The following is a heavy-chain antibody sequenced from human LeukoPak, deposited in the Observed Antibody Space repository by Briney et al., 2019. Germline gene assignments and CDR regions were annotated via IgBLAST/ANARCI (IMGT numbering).Heavy chain of an antibody. CDR3: AKEDIEGSVRYYPIFDY. CDR2: IRYEGSNK. Sequence: GGSLRLSCAVCLFTFRSYGMGLVRQAPGKGPEWVAFIRYEGSNKYYADSVKGRFTISRDNSKKTLYLHMNRHRAKDTPVYYSAKEDIEGSVRYYPIFDYGGQGCLVTVS. V-gene: IGHV3-30*02. D-gene: IGHD3-10*01. CDR1: LFTFRSYG. J-gene: IGHJ4*02.